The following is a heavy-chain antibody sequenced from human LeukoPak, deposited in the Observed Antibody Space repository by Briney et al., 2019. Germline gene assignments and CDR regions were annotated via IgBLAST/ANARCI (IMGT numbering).Heavy chain of an antibody. CDR2: IYYSGST. CDR1: GGSISSTSYY. J-gene: IGHJ3*01. CDR3: AKAGVRYFDSSGLYAFDF. V-gene: IGHV4-39*01. D-gene: IGHD3-22*01. Sequence: SETLSLTCAVSGGSISSTSYYRAWIRQPPGKGLEWIGTIYYSGSTYHNPSLKSRVTMSVDTSRNQFSLKLSSVDAADTAVYYCAKAGVRYFDSSGLYAFDFWGQGTTVTVSS.